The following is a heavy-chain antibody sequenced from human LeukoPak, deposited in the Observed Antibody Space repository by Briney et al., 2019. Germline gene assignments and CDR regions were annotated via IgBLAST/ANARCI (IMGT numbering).Heavy chain of an antibody. CDR3: ARDRADFWSGYPDDY. CDR2: IIPILGIA. V-gene: IGHV1-69*04. CDR1: GGTFSSYA. D-gene: IGHD3-3*01. Sequence: SVKVSCKASGGTFSSYAISWVRQAPGQGLEWMGRIIPILGIANYAQKFQGRVTITADKSTSTAYMELSSLRSEDTAVYYCARDRADFWSGYPDDYWGQGTLVTVSP. J-gene: IGHJ4*02.